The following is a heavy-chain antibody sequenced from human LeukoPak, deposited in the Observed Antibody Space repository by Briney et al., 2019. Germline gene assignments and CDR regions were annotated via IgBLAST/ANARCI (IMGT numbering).Heavy chain of an antibody. V-gene: IGHV4-59*08. CDR3: ARRLRHGSFDP. CDR1: GGSISSYC. D-gene: IGHD2-15*01. CDR2: IYYSGST. J-gene: IGHJ5*02. Sequence: SETLYLTCTVSGGSISSYCWSWIRQPPGKGLEWIGYIYYSGSTNYNPSLKSRVTISVDTSKNQFSLKLSSVTAADTAVYYCARRLRHGSFDPWGQGTLVTVSS.